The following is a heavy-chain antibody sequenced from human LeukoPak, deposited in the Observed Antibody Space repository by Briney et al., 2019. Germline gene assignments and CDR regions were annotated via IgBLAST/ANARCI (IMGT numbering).Heavy chain of an antibody. CDR1: GFTFSDYY. J-gene: IGHJ1*01. Sequence: GGSLRLSCAASGFTFSDYYMSWIRQAPGKGLEWVSYISSSSSYTNYADSVKGRFTISRGNAKNSLYLQMNSLRAEDTAVYYCARVKEAAGAEYFQHWGQGTLVTVSS. D-gene: IGHD6-13*01. V-gene: IGHV3-11*05. CDR3: ARVKEAAGAEYFQH. CDR2: ISSSSSYT.